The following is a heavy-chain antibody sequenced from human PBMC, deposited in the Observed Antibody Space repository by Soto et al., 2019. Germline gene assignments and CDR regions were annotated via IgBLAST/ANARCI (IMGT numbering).Heavy chain of an antibody. V-gene: IGHV1-69*12. CDR2: IIPIFGTA. CDR1: GGTFSSYG. D-gene: IGHD5-12*01. J-gene: IGHJ6*02. Sequence: QVQLVQSGAEVKKPGSSVKVSCKASGGTFSSYGISWVRQAPGQGLEWMGGIIPIFGTANYAQNFQGRVTSTADESTSTAYMERSSLRSEDTAVYSCARVEMATMNYYYSGMAGWGQGPTVTVSS. CDR3: ARVEMATMNYYYSGMAG.